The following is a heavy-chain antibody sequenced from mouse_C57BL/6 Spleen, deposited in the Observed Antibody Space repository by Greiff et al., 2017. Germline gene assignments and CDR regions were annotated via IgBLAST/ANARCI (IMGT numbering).Heavy chain of an antibody. D-gene: IGHD2-12*01. CDR2: IHPSDSDT. CDR3: AIAYDYYAMDY. CDR1: GYTFTSYW. V-gene: IGHV1-74*01. Sequence: QVQLQQSGAELVKPGASVKVSCKASGYTFTSYWMHWVKQRPGQGLEWIGRIHPSDSDTNYNQKFKGKATLTVDKSSSTAYMQISSLTSEDSAVYYCAIAYDYYAMDYWGQGTSVTVSS. J-gene: IGHJ4*01.